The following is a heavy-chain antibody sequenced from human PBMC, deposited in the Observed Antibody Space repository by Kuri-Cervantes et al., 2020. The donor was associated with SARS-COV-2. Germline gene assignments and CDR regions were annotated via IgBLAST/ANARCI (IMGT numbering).Heavy chain of an antibody. CDR3: ARDCAAGIFDY. Sequence: GESLKISCAASGFTFSSCAMHWVRQAPGKGPEWVAVISYDGSNKYYADSVKGRFTISRDNSKNTLYLQMNSLRAEDTAVYYCARDCAAGIFDYWGQGTLVTVSS. D-gene: IGHD1-1*01. CDR1: GFTFSSCA. CDR2: ISYDGSNK. V-gene: IGHV3-30-3*01. J-gene: IGHJ4*02.